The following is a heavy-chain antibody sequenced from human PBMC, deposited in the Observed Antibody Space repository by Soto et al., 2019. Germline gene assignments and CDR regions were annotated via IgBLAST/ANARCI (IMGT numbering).Heavy chain of an antibody. CDR2: IFHSGST. CDR3: VRGGIAGHWFDP. J-gene: IGHJ5*02. V-gene: IGHV4-31*03. CDR1: RAFINSGGFY. D-gene: IGHD2-15*01. Sequence: QVQLQESGPGLVKPTQTLSLTCSVSRAFINSGGFYYSWIRQPPGKGLEWLGYIFHSGSTLYNPSIRGRLTLSADTSRNQLSLSLTSVTAADTAVYYCVRGGIAGHWFDPWGQGILVTVSS.